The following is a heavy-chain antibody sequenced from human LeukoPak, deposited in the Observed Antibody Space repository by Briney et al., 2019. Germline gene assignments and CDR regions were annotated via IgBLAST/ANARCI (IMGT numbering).Heavy chain of an antibody. Sequence: GSLRLSCAASRFTFSNYGVNWVRQAPGKGLEWVSYINSRSSTIYYADSVRGRFTISRDNAKNSLYLQMNSPKAEDTAIYYCAREVGTPQAFDIWGQGTMVTVSS. CDR3: AREVGTPQAFDI. CDR2: INSRSSTI. CDR1: RFTFSNYG. V-gene: IGHV3-48*01. D-gene: IGHD1-26*01. J-gene: IGHJ3*02.